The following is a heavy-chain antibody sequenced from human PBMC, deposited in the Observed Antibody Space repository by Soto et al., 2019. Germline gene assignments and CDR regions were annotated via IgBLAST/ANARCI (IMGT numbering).Heavy chain of an antibody. J-gene: IGHJ5*02. CDR1: GGTFSSYA. CDR3: AGTQYRITPFNWFDP. CDR2: IIPISGTA. V-gene: IGHV1-69*06. D-gene: IGHD3-10*01. Sequence: GASVKVSCKASGGTFSSYAISWVRQAPGQGLEWMGGIIPISGTANYAQKFQGRVTITADKSTSTAYMELSSLRSEDTAVYYCAGTQYRITPFNWFDPWGQGTLVTVSS.